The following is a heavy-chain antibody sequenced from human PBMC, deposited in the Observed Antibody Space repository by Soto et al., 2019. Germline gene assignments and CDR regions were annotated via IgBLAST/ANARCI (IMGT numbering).Heavy chain of an antibody. J-gene: IGHJ4*01. D-gene: IGHD6-19*01. CDR3: ARDGVAAGNINFDY. V-gene: IGHV1-3*01. CDR2: ISGDSGNT. CDR1: GYMFTKSA. Sequence: QVHLVQSGAEVKKPGASVKVSCKASGYMFTKSAMHWVRQAPGQRLEWMGWISGDSGNTKYSPKLQDRVTITRDTSASTAYMELSSLRSEDTAFYYCARDGVAAGNINFDYWGQGTLVTVSS.